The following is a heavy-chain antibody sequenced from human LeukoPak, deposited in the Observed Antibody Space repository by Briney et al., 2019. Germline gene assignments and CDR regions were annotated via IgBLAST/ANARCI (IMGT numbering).Heavy chain of an antibody. V-gene: IGHV3-23*01. D-gene: IGHD6-13*01. CDR1: GFTFSSYW. Sequence: GGSLRLSCAASGFTFSSYWMNWARQAPGKGLEWVSRISASGGSTYYADSVKGRFTISRDNSKNTLYLQMDSLRAEDTAVYYCAKDRYSSSWYSDYWGQGTLVTVSS. CDR2: ISASGGST. CDR3: AKDRYSSSWYSDY. J-gene: IGHJ4*02.